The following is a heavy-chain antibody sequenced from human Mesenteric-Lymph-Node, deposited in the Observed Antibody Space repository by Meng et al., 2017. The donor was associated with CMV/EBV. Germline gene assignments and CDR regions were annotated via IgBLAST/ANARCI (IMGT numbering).Heavy chain of an antibody. CDR1: GGSISSYY. V-gene: IGHV4-59*01. J-gene: IGHJ5*02. CDR3: ASAGIAVAGSRGWFDP. CDR2: LYFSGST. D-gene: IGHD6-19*01. Sequence: SETLSLTCTVSGGSISSYYWSWIRQPPGKGLEWIGYLYFSGSTNYNPSLKSRVTISVDRSKNQLSLKLSSVTAADTAVYYCASAGIAVAGSRGWFDPWGQGTLVTVSS.